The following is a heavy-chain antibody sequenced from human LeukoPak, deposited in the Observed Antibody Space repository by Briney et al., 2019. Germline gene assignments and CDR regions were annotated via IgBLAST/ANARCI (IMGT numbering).Heavy chain of an antibody. Sequence: GGSLRLSCAASGFTFSSYSMNWVRQAPGKGLEWVSSISSSSYIYYADSVKGRFTISRDNSKNTLYLQMNSLRAEDTAVYYCAKDGTSTWGFDYWGQGTLVTVSS. CDR2: ISSSSYI. D-gene: IGHD1-1*01. CDR1: GFTFSSYS. CDR3: AKDGTSTWGFDY. J-gene: IGHJ4*02. V-gene: IGHV3-21*04.